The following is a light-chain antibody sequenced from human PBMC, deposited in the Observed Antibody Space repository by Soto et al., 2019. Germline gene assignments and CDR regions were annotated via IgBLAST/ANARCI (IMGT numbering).Light chain of an antibody. Sequence: EIVMTQSPATVSVSPGERATLSCRASQSVSSNLAWYQQKPGQAPRLLIYRASTRATGVPARFSGSGSGTEFTLTISSLQSEDFAFYCCQQYNNLPPWTFGQGTKVEIK. V-gene: IGKV3-15*01. CDR3: QQYNNLPPWT. CDR2: RAS. CDR1: QSVSSN. J-gene: IGKJ1*01.